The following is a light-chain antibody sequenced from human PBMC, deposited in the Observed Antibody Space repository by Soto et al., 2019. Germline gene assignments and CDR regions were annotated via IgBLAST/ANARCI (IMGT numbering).Light chain of an antibody. CDR3: QQYNIWPPYT. Sequence: EIVMTQSPATLSVSPGERATLSCRASQSVTTNLAWYQQKPGQAPRLLIYSVPTRAPGIPARFSGSGSGTEFTLTISSLQSEDFAVYYCQQYNIWPPYTFGQGTKLEIK. CDR2: SVP. J-gene: IGKJ2*01. V-gene: IGKV3-15*01. CDR1: QSVTTN.